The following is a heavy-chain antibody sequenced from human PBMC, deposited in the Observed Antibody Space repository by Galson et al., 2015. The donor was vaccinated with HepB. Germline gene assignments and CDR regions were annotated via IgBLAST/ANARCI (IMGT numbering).Heavy chain of an antibody. J-gene: IGHJ6*02. CDR1: GFTFSSYA. D-gene: IGHD6-13*01. V-gene: IGHV3-30-3*01. CDR3: AKSQQSPGYYYGMDV. Sequence: SLRLSCAASGFTFSSYAMLWVRQAPGKGLEWVAVISYDGSNKYYADSVKGRFTISRDNSKNTLYLQMNSLRTEDTALYYCAKSQQSPGYYYGMDVWGQGTTVTVSS. CDR2: ISYDGSNK.